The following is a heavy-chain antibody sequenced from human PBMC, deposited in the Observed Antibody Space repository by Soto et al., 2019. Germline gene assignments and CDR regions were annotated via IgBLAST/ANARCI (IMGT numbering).Heavy chain of an antibody. J-gene: IGHJ4*02. CDR3: ARVNWVAGTFIDY. V-gene: IGHV3-11*01. CDR1: GVTLSDFH. CDR2: ISSSGRTT. Sequence: GGSLGLCCAVSGVTLSDFHMTWIRQAPGRGLEWISYISSSGRTTYYADSVKGRFTISRDNAKNLLYLQINSLRAEDTGVYFCARVNWVAGTFIDYWGQGILVTVSS. D-gene: IGHD6-19*01.